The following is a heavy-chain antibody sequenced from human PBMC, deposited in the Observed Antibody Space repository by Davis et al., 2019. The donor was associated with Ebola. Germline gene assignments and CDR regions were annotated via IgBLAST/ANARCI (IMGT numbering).Heavy chain of an antibody. J-gene: IGHJ4*02. D-gene: IGHD4-17*01. CDR1: GGSISSSNW. CDR3: ARNLRYGDYFDY. CDR2: IYHSGST. V-gene: IGHV4-4*02. Sequence: GSLRLSCAVSGGSISSSNWWSWVRQPPGKGLEWIGEIYHSGSTNYNPSLKSRVTISVDKSKNQFSLKLSSVTAADTAVYYCARNLRYGDYFDYWGQGTLVTVSS.